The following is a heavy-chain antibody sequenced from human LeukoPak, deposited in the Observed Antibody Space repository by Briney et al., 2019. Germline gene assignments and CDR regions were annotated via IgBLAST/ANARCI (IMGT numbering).Heavy chain of an antibody. CDR3: VRDLYRIVVVPHYFDY. J-gene: IGHJ4*02. CDR2: IKQDGSEK. D-gene: IGHD3-22*01. CDR1: RFTFSTYS. V-gene: IGHV3-7*01. Sequence: GGSLRLSCAASRFTFSTYSINWVRQAPGKGLEWVANIKQDGSEKYYVDSVKGRFTISRDNAKNSLYLQMNSLRAEDTAVYYCVRDLYRIVVVPHYFDYWGQGTLVTVSS.